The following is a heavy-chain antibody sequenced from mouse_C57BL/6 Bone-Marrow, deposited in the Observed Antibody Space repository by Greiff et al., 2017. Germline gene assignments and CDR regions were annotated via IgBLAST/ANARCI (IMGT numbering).Heavy chain of an antibody. D-gene: IGHD1-1*01. CDR3: ARTGYYYGSSYWFAY. CDR2: ILPGSGST. CDR1: GYTFTGYW. Sequence: VKLVESGAELMKPGASVKLSCKATGYTFTGYWIEWVKQRPGHGLEWIGEILPGSGSTNYNAKFKGKATFTADTSSNTAYMQLSSLTTEDSAIYYCARTGYYYGSSYWFAYWGQGTLVTVSA. V-gene: IGHV1-9*01. J-gene: IGHJ3*01.